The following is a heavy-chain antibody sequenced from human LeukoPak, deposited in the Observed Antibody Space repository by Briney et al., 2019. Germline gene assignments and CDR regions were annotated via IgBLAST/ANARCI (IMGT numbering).Heavy chain of an antibody. J-gene: IGHJ6*02. Sequence: GGSLRLSCAASGFTVSSNYMSWAGQPPGKGLGWVSAIGTAGDTYYPGSVKGRFTISRENAKNSLYLQMNSLRAGDTAVYYCARDRGADSYGMDVWGQGTTVTVSS. V-gene: IGHV3-13*01. D-gene: IGHD3-10*01. CDR2: IGTAGDT. CDR3: ARDRGADSYGMDV. CDR1: GFTVSSNY.